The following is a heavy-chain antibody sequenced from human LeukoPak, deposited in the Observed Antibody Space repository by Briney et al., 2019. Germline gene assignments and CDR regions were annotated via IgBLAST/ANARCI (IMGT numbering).Heavy chain of an antibody. CDR3: ARDVADAFDI. Sequence: GGSLRLSCAASGFTFRNYWMSWVRQAPGKGLEWVAVIWYDENNKYYADSVKGRFTISRDNSKNTLYLQMNSLRAEDTAVYYCARDVADAFDIWGQGTMVTVSS. CDR1: GFTFRNYW. V-gene: IGHV3-33*08. CDR2: IWYDENNK. D-gene: IGHD2-15*01. J-gene: IGHJ3*02.